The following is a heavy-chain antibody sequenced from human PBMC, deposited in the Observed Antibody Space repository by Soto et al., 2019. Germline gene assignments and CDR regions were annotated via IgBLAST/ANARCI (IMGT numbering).Heavy chain of an antibody. D-gene: IGHD2-15*01. J-gene: IGHJ6*02. CDR3: AKVRFGGRGGSCYLYCYYGMDV. V-gene: IGHV3-23*01. CDR2: ISGSGGST. CDR1: GFTFNSFA. Sequence: LRFSWVACGFTFNSFAMSWVCQAPGKGLHWVSAISGSGGSTYYADSVKGRFTISRDNSKNTPYLQMNRLRAEDTAVYYCAKVRFGGRGGSCYLYCYYGMDVWGQGTTVTVSS.